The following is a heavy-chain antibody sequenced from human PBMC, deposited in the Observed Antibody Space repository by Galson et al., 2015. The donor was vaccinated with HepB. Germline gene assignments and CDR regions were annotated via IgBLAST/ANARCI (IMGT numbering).Heavy chain of an antibody. CDR1: GGTFSSYA. Sequence: SVKVSCKASGGTFSSYAISWVRQAPGQGLEWMGGIIPIFGTANYAQKFQGRVTITADKSTSTAYMELSSLRSEDTAVYYCARVGAAGHPRGTFDYWGQGTLVTVSS. CDR3: ARVGAAGHPRGTFDY. D-gene: IGHD6-13*01. CDR2: IIPIFGTA. V-gene: IGHV1-69*06. J-gene: IGHJ4*02.